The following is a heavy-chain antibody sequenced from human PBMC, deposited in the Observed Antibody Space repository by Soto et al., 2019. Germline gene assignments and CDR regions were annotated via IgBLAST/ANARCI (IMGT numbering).Heavy chain of an antibody. D-gene: IGHD2-2*01. CDR2: IYYSGST. CDR1: GGSISSSSYY. CDR3: ARHRGYCSSTSCYPTDAFDI. Sequence: LSLTCPVSGGSISSSSYYWGWIRQPPGKGLEWIGSIYYSGSTYYNPSLKSRVTISVDTSKNQFSLKLSSVTAADTAVYYCARHRGYCSSTSCYPTDAFDIWGQGTMVTVSS. J-gene: IGHJ3*02. V-gene: IGHV4-39*01.